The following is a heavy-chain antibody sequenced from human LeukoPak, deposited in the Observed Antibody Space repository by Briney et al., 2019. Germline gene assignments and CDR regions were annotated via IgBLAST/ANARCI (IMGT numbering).Heavy chain of an antibody. Sequence: GGSLRLSCAASGFTFSSYSMNWVRQAPGTGLEWVSSSSSSSSYIYYADSVKGRFTISRDNAKNSLYLQMNSLRAEDTAVYYCARAHNWKYGTFDYWGQGTLVTVSS. V-gene: IGHV3-21*01. CDR3: ARAHNWKYGTFDY. D-gene: IGHD1-7*01. CDR2: SSSSSSYI. J-gene: IGHJ4*02. CDR1: GFTFSSYS.